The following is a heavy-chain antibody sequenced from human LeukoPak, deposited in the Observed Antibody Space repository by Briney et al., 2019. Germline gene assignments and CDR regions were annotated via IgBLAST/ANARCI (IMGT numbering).Heavy chain of an antibody. CDR3: AKAGSLAAYYYGSGSYEFDY. CDR1: GFTFSSYA. Sequence: RGSLRLSCAASGFTFSSYAMSWVRQAPGKGLEWVSAISGSGGSTYYADSVKGRFTISRDNSKNTLYLQMNSLRAEDTAVYYCAKAGSLAAYYYGSGSYEFDYWGQGTLVSVTS. D-gene: IGHD3-10*01. V-gene: IGHV3-23*01. CDR2: ISGSGGST. J-gene: IGHJ4*02.